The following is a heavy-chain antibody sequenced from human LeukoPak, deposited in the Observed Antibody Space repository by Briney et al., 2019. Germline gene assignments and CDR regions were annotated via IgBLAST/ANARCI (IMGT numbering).Heavy chain of an antibody. CDR3: ARGKRSVY. CDR1: GGSFSGYY. Sequence: SETLSLTCAVYGGSFSGYYWSWIRQRQGKGLEWIGEINHSGSTNYNPSLKSRVTISVDTSKNQFSLKLSSVAAADTAVYYCARGKRSVYWGQGTLVTVSS. D-gene: IGHD1-26*01. V-gene: IGHV4-34*01. J-gene: IGHJ4*02. CDR2: INHSGST.